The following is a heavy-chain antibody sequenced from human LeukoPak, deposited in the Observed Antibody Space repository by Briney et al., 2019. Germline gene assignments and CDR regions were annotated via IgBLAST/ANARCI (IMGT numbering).Heavy chain of an antibody. J-gene: IGHJ3*02. CDR1: GDSFSSHY. D-gene: IGHD4-17*01. Sequence: YPSETLSLTCTVSGDSFSSHYWTWIPQPPGKGLEWIGYISYIGSTNSPPSLKSRVTISIDTTNSQFSLKLRSVTAADTAVYYCARDLVTVTKGFDIWGQRTMVSVSS. V-gene: IGHV4-59*11. CDR3: ARDLVTVTKGFDI. CDR2: ISYIGST.